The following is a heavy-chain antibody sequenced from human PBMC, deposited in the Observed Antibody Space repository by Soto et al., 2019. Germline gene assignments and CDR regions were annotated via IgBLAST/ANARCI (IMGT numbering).Heavy chain of an antibody. V-gene: IGHV4-59*12. CDR2: IYYSGST. D-gene: IGHD2-15*01. CDR3: AREKIVALFDY. Sequence: SETLSLTCIVSGGSISNYYWSWIRQPPGKGLEWIGYIYYSGSTNYNPSLKSRVTISVDTSKNQFSLKLTSVTAADTAVYYCAREKIVALFDYWGQGTLVPVS. CDR1: GGSISNYY. J-gene: IGHJ4*02.